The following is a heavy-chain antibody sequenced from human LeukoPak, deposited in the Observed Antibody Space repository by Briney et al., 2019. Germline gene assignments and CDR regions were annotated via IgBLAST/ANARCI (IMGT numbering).Heavy chain of an antibody. V-gene: IGHV5-10-1*01. Sequence: GESLRISCKGSGYSFTSYWISWVRQMPGKGLEWMGRIDPSDSYTNYSPSFQGHVTISADKSIGTAYLQWSSLKASDTAMYYCARLRPPYYYGSGSYYPLDYWGQGTLVTVSS. CDR3: ARLRPPYYYGSGSYYPLDY. D-gene: IGHD3-10*01. J-gene: IGHJ4*02. CDR2: IDPSDSYT. CDR1: GYSFTSYW.